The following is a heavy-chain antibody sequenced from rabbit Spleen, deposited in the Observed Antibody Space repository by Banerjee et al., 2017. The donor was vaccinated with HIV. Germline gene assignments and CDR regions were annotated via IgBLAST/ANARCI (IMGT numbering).Heavy chain of an antibody. D-gene: IGHD8-1*01. V-gene: IGHV1S40*01. CDR1: GFSFNNKYV. J-gene: IGHJ6*01. CDR3: ARDSGTSFSSYGMDL. Sequence: QSLEESGGDLVKPGASLTLTCTASGFSFNNKYVMCWVRQAPGSGLEWIACIDSATGKTVYATWAKGRFTVSKTSSTTVTLQMTSLTVADTATYFCARDSGTSFSSYGMDLWGPGTLVTVS. CDR2: IDSATGKT.